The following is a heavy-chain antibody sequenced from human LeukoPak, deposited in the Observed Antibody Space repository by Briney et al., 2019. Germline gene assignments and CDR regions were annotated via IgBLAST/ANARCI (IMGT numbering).Heavy chain of an antibody. V-gene: IGHV3-48*01. J-gene: IGHJ4*02. CDR2: ISSSSSTI. CDR3: ARDKDRIAAAGTTPFDY. Sequence: GGSLRLSCAASGFTFSSYSMNWVRQAPGKGLEWVSYISSSSSTIYYADSVKGRFTISRDNAKNSLYLQMNSLRAEDTAVYYCARDKDRIAAAGTTPFDYWGQGTLVTVSS. D-gene: IGHD6-13*01. CDR1: GFTFSSYS.